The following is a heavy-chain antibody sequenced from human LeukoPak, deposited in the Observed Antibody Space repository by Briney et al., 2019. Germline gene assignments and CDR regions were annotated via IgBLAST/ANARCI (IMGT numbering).Heavy chain of an antibody. J-gene: IGHJ4*02. CDR1: GGTFSSYA. Sequence: SAKVSCKASGGTFSSYAISWVRQAPGQGLEWMGGIIPIFGTANYAQKFQGRVTITADESTSTAYMELSSLRSEDTAVYYCARASEPYYYDSSGPIFDYWGQGTLVTVSS. V-gene: IGHV1-69*13. CDR2: IIPIFGTA. CDR3: ARASEPYYYDSSGPIFDY. D-gene: IGHD3-22*01.